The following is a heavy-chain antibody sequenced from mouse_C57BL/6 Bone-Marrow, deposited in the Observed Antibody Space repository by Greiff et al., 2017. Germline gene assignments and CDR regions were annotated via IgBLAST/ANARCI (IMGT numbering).Heavy chain of an antibody. CDR2: INPNYGTT. D-gene: IGHD2-1*01. V-gene: IGHV1-39*01. J-gene: IGHJ4*01. Sequence: VQLQQSGPELVKPGASVKISCKASGYSFTDYYMNWVKQSNGKNLEWIGVINPNYGTTSYNQKFKGKATLTVDQSSSTDYMQLNSLTSEDSAVYYCAGDGNYHDYYAMDYWGQGTSVTVSS. CDR3: AGDGNYHDYYAMDY. CDR1: GYSFTDYY.